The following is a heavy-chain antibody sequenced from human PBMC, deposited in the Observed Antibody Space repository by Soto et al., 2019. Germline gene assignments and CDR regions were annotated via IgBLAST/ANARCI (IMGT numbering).Heavy chain of an antibody. V-gene: IGHV1-18*01. CDR3: ARDWKGAAGVAP. Sequence: QVQLVQSGAEVKKPGASVKVSCKASGYTFSTYGFSWVRQAPGQGLEWMGWIGADNGDTNYAQNSQGRVTMTTDTSTTTSYMDFRSLTSDDTAVYCCARDWKGAAGVAPWGQGTLVTVSS. D-gene: IGHD6-25*01. CDR2: IGADNGDT. J-gene: IGHJ5*02. CDR1: GYTFSTYG.